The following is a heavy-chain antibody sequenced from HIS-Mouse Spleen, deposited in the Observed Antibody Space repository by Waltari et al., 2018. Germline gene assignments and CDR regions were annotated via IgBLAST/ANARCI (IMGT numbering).Heavy chain of an antibody. CDR3: AHSFDLGSGSEMDY. Sequence: QITLMESGPTLVTPTQTLALTCTFSGFSLSPSEVRLGWIRLPPGKALEWLALIYWNDDKRYSPSLKSRLTITKDTSKNQVVLTMTNMDPVDTATYYCAHSFDLGSGSEMDYWGQGTLVTVSS. J-gene: IGHJ4*02. V-gene: IGHV2-5*01. D-gene: IGHD3-10*01. CDR2: IYWNDDK. CDR1: GFSLSPSEVR.